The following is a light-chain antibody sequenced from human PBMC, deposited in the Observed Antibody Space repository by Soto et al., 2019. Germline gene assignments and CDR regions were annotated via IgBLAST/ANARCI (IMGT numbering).Light chain of an antibody. CDR1: QSVSSN. J-gene: IGKJ4*01. CDR3: QQYNDWPPLT. V-gene: IGKV3-15*01. CDR2: GAS. Sequence: ETVMTQSPATLSVSPGERATLSCRASQSVSSNLAWYQQKPGQAPRLLIYGASTRATGIPARFSGSGSGTELTLTISSLQSEDLAVYYRQQYNDWPPLTFGGGTKVEI.